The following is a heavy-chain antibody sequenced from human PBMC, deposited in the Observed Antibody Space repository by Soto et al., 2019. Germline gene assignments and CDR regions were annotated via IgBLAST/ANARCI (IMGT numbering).Heavy chain of an antibody. Sequence: EVQLVESGGGLVQPGGSLRLSCAASGFTFSSYWMHWVRQAPVKGLVWVSRINSDGSSTSYADSVKGRFTISRDHAKNTVYLQMNSLRAEDTAVYYCERGVFHSYYGMDVWGQGTTVTVSS. V-gene: IGHV3-74*01. CDR3: ERGVFHSYYGMDV. CDR2: INSDGSST. CDR1: GFTFSSYW. D-gene: IGHD2-21*01. J-gene: IGHJ6*02.